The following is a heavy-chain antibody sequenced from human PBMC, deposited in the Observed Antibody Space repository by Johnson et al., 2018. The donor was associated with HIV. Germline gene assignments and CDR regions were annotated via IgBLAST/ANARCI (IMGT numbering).Heavy chain of an antibody. J-gene: IGHJ3*02. V-gene: IGHV3-30*04. CDR2: ISYDGSTE. CDR1: GFTFSNYA. CDR3: ARAHFPYGGGDCYSFAFDI. D-gene: IGHD2-21*02. Sequence: QVQLVESGGGVVQPGRSLRLSCAASGFTFSNYAVHWVRQAPGKGLEWVAVISYDGSTEYYADSVKGRFTISRDNSKNTLYLQMNSLRAEDTAVYYCARAHFPYGGGDCYSFAFDIWGQGTVVTVSS.